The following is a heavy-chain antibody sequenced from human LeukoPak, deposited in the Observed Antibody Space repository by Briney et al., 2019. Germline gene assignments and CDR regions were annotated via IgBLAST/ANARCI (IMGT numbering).Heavy chain of an antibody. CDR2: ISTYNGDT. CDR3: ATTPGGRSWSHWFDP. J-gene: IGHJ5*02. Sequence: ASVKVSCKTCGYSFTSYSLAWDRQALGRGLDWTVCISTYNGDTYYSQKVQGRVTLTTHPSASTAYMELRSLRSDDTAEYYCATTPGGRSWSHWFDPWGQGTLVIVSS. CDR1: GYSFTSYS. V-gene: IGHV1-18*01. D-gene: IGHD3-16*01.